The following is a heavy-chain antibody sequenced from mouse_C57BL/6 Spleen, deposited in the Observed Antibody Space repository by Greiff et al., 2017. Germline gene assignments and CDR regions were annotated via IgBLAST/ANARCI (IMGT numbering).Heavy chain of an antibody. J-gene: IGHJ3*01. CDR3: ASGGAGAQAFAY. Sequence: VKLMESGPGLVAPSQSLSITCTVSGFSLTSYGVDWVRQSPGKGLEWLGVIWGVGSTNYTSALKSRLSISKDNSKSQVFLKMNSLQTDDTAMYYCASGGAGAQAFAYWGQGTLVTVSA. CDR2: IWGVGST. D-gene: IGHD3-2*02. CDR1: GFSLTSYG. V-gene: IGHV2-6*01.